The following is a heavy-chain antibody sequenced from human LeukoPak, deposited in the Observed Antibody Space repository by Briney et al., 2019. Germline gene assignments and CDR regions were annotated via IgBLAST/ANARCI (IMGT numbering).Heavy chain of an antibody. V-gene: IGHV4-61*02. CDR1: GGSISSGSYY. CDR3: ARALYCSGGSCYSSVLRFDI. D-gene: IGHD2-15*01. Sequence: PSETLSLTCTVSGGSISSGSYYWSWIRQPAGKGLECIGRIYTSGSTNYNPSLKSRVTISVDTSKNQFSLKLSSVTAADTAVYYCARALYCSGGSCYSSVLRFDIWGQGTMVTVSS. CDR2: IYTSGST. J-gene: IGHJ3*02.